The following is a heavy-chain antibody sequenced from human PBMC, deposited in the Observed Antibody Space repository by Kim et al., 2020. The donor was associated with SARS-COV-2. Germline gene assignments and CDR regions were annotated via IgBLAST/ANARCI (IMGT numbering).Heavy chain of an antibody. CDR1: GFTFSSYA. CDR2: ISGSGGST. Sequence: GGSLRPSCAASGFTFSSYAMSWVRQAPGKGLEWVSAISGSGGSTYYADSVKGRFTISRDNSKNTLYLQMNSLRAEDTAVYYCAKDPTGTVTSHFDYWGQGTLVTVSS. D-gene: IGHD4-17*01. V-gene: IGHV3-23*01. J-gene: IGHJ4*02. CDR3: AKDPTGTVTSHFDY.